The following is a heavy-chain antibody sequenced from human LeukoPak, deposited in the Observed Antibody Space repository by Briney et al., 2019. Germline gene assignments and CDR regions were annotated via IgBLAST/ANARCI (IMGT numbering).Heavy chain of an antibody. D-gene: IGHD3-10*01. Sequence: GGSLRLSCAASGFTFSNSWMSWVRQAPGKGLEWVANIKQDGSEKYYVDSVKGRFTISRDNAKNSLFLQMNSLRAEDTAVYYCARGFWFGELPHFDFWGQGTLATVSS. CDR1: GFTFSNSW. V-gene: IGHV3-7*01. J-gene: IGHJ4*02. CDR2: IKQDGSEK. CDR3: ARGFWFGELPHFDF.